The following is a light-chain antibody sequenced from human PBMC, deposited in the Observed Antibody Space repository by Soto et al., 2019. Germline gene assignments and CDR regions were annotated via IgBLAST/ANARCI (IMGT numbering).Light chain of an antibody. CDR1: SSNIGSNT. CDR3: AAWDDSLNGQVV. Sequence: QSVLTQPPSASGTPGQRVTISCSGSSSNIGSNTVNWYQQLPGTAPKLLIYSNNQRPSGVPDRFSGSKSGTSASLAISGLQSEDEADYYCAAWDDSLNGQVVFGGGTQRTVL. V-gene: IGLV1-44*01. J-gene: IGLJ2*01. CDR2: SNN.